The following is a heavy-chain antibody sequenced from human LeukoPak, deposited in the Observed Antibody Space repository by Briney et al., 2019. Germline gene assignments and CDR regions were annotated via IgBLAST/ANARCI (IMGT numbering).Heavy chain of an antibody. CDR1: GGSISSGDYY. V-gene: IGHV4-30-4*01. D-gene: IGHD6-19*01. CDR3: ARHFFRSGWDNCFDP. CDR2: IYYSGGT. Sequence: SETLSLTCTVSGGSISSGDYYWSWIRQPPGKGLEWIGYIYYSGGTYYNPSLKSRVTISVDTSKNQFSLRLRSVTAADTAVYYCARHFFRSGWDNCFDPWGQGTLVTVSS. J-gene: IGHJ5*02.